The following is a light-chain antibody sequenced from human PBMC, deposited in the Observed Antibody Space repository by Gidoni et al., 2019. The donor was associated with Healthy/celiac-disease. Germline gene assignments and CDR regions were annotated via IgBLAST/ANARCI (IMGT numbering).Light chain of an antibody. CDR1: QRISSW. V-gene: IGKV1-5*03. Sequence: DIQMTQSPSTLSASVGDRVTITCRASQRISSWLAWYPQKPGKDPKLLSYKASSLESGVPSRFSGSGSGTEFTLTISSLQPDDFATYYCQQYNSYPCTFXQXTKVEIK. CDR2: KAS. CDR3: QQYNSYPCT. J-gene: IGKJ1*01.